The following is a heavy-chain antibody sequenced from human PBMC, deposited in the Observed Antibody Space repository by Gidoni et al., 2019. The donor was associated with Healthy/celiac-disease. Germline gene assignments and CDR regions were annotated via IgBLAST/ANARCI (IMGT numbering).Heavy chain of an antibody. Sequence: EVQLVESGGGLVQPGGSLRRSCAASGFTFSSYAMGWVRPAPGKGLEWVSAISGSGGSTYYADSVKGRFTISRDNSKSTLYLQMNSLRAEDTAVYYCAKVGGSYRSATRFDYWGQGTLVTVSS. CDR2: ISGSGGST. J-gene: IGHJ4*02. V-gene: IGHV3-23*04. CDR3: AKVGGSYRSATRFDY. CDR1: GFTFSSYA. D-gene: IGHD1-26*01.